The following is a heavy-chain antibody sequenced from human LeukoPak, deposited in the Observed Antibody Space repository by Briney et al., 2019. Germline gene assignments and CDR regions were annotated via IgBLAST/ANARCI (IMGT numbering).Heavy chain of an antibody. Sequence: GASVKVSCKASGYTFTSYGISWVRQAPGQGLEWMGWISAYNGNTNYAQKLQGRVTMTTDTSTSTAYMELRSLRSDDTAVYYCASVNYYDSSGYYHVYYMDLRGKGTTVTVSS. CDR1: GYTFTSYG. CDR3: ASVNYYDSSGYYHVYYMDL. D-gene: IGHD3-22*01. V-gene: IGHV1-18*01. J-gene: IGHJ6*03. CDR2: ISAYNGNT.